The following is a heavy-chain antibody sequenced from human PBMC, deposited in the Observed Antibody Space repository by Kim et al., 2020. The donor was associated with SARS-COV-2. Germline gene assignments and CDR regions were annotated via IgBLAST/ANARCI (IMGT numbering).Heavy chain of an antibody. D-gene: IGHD1-26*01. J-gene: IGHJ6*01. Sequence: GGSLRLSCAASGFTFSSYGMHWVRQAQGKGLEWVAVISYDGSNKYYADSVKGRFTISRDNSKNTLYLQMNSLRAEDTAVYYCAKDRIYCAYYYYGMDVWG. CDR3: AKDRIYCAYYYYGMDV. V-gene: IGHV3-30*18. CDR1: GFTFSSYG. CDR2: ISYDGSNK.